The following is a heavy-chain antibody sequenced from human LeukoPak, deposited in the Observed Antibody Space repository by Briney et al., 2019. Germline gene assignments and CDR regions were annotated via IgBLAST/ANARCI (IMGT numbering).Heavy chain of an antibody. Sequence: SETLSLTCTVSGGSISSGGYYWSWIRQPPGKGLEWIGYIYHSGSTYYNPSLKSRVTISVDRSKNQFSLKLSSVTAADTAVYYCARGSITIFGVVTPFDYWGQGTLVTVSS. CDR2: IYHSGST. V-gene: IGHV4-30-2*01. D-gene: IGHD3-3*01. CDR1: GGSISSGGYY. J-gene: IGHJ4*02. CDR3: ARGSITIFGVVTPFDY.